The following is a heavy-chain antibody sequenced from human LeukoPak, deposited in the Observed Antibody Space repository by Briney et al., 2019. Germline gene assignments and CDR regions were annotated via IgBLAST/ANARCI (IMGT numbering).Heavy chain of an antibody. D-gene: IGHD1-26*01. V-gene: IGHV3-48*01. CDR3: ARSRSGSYFDY. J-gene: IGHJ4*02. Sequence: GGSLRLSCAASGFTFSSYSMNWVRQAPGKGLEWVSYISSSTTTTIYYADSVKGRFTISRDNAKNSLYLQINSLRAEDTAVFYRARSRSGSYFDYWGQGTLVTVSS. CDR2: ISSSTTTTI. CDR1: GFTFSSYS.